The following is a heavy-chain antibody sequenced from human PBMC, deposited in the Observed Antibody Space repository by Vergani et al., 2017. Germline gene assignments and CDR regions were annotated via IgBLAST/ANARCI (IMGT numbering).Heavy chain of an antibody. CDR3: NRGWCYDSNACWAY. CDR2: INPSGGST. Sequence: QVQLVQSGAEVKKPGASVKVLCKAFGYTFTSHYMHWVRQAPGQGLEWMGIINPSGGSTSHTQKFQGRVTMTRDTSTRTVYMELSSQRSEDTAVYYCNRGWCYDSNACWAYWGQGTMVTVSS. CDR1: GYTFTSHY. D-gene: IGHD3-22*01. V-gene: IGHV1-46*03. J-gene: IGHJ4*02.